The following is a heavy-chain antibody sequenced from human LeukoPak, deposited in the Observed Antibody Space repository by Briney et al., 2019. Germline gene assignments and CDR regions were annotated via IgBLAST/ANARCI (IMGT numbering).Heavy chain of an antibody. V-gene: IGHV1-2*02. CDR3: ARVGSYGDHPTDY. CDR1: GYTFTGYY. J-gene: IGHJ4*02. CDR2: INPNSGGT. Sequence: ASVKVSCKASGYTFTGYYMHWVRQAPGQGLEWMGWINPNSGGTNYAQKFQGRVTMTRDTSISTAYMVLSRLRSDDTAVYYCARVGSYGDHPTDYWGQGTLVTVSS. D-gene: IGHD4-17*01.